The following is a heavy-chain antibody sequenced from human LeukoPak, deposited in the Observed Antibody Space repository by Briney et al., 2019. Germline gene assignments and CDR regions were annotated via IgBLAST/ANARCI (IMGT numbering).Heavy chain of an antibody. CDR3: ARIPVRGRVFDY. V-gene: IGHV4-34*01. D-gene: IGHD3-10*01. Sequence: SETLSLTCAVYGGSFSGYYWSWIRQPPGKGLEWIGEINHSGSTNYNPSLKSRVTISVDTSKNQFSLKLSTVTAADTAVYYCARIPVRGRVFDYWGQGNLVNGS. J-gene: IGHJ4*02. CDR1: GGSFSGYY. CDR2: INHSGST.